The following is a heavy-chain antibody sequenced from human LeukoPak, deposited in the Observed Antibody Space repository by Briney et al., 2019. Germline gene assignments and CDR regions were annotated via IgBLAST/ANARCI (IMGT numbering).Heavy chain of an antibody. J-gene: IGHJ3*02. Sequence: ASVKVSCKASGYTFTSYDINWVRQATGQGLEWMGWMNPNRGNTGYAQKFQGRVTMTRNTSISTAYMELSSLRSEDTAVYYCAREWNYHNDAFDIWGQGTMVTVSS. CDR2: MNPNRGNT. CDR1: GYTFTSYD. V-gene: IGHV1-8*01. CDR3: AREWNYHNDAFDI. D-gene: IGHD1-7*01.